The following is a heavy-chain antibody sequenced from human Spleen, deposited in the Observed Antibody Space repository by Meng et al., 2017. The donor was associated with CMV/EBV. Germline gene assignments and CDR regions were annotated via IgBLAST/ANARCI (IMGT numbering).Heavy chain of an antibody. CDR2: VNPTSGAT. Sequence: KASGYSFTDYYIRWVRQAPGQGLEWMGWVNPTSGATHLAQKFRGRVTMPRDKSISTVDLDLARLTSDDTAVYYCARGGTATGTTCFDYWGQGTLVTVSS. D-gene: IGHD6-13*01. V-gene: IGHV1-2*02. J-gene: IGHJ4*02. CDR3: ARGGTATGTTCFDY. CDR1: GYSFTDYY.